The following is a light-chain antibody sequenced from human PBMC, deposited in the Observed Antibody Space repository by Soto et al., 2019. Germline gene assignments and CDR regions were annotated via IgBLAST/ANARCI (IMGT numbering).Light chain of an antibody. CDR1: QSLAFRDGNIY. CDR3: VEAALLPHA. V-gene: IGKV2-24*01. CDR2: KTS. Sequence: DIVLTQTPLSLVVTLGQPASISCKSSQSLAFRDGNIYLNWIQQRPGQPPRLLIYKTSNRFSGVPDRFSGSGAGTEFTLKISKVEAEDVGVYYCVEAALLPHAFGQGTKVEIK. J-gene: IGKJ1*01.